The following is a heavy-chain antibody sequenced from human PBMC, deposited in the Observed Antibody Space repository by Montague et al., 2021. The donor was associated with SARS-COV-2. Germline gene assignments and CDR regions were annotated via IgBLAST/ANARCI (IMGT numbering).Heavy chain of an antibody. D-gene: IGHD4-17*01. J-gene: IGHJ3*02. CDR3: ARIQATVNAFDI. CDR1: GFSLSTSGMC. Sequence: PSLAKPTQTLTLTCIFSGFSLSTSGMCVSWIRQPPGKALEWLARXXWDDDKYYSTSLKTRLTISKDTSKNQVVLTMTNMDPVDTATYYCARIQATVNAFDIWGQGTMVTVSS. V-gene: IGHV2-70*11. CDR2: XXWDDDK.